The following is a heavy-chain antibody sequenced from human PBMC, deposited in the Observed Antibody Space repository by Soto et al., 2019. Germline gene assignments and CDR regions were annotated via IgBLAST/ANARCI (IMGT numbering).Heavy chain of an antibody. Sequence: QVQLVQSGAEVKKPGASVKVSCKASGYTFTSYGISWVRQAPGQGLEWMGWISAYNGNTNYAQKLQGRVTMTSDTSTSSAYMELRSLRSDETAVKYWARCLVGKRSSGWYVRGPVDYWGQGTLVTVSS. D-gene: IGHD6-19*01. CDR2: ISAYNGNT. CDR1: GYTFTSYG. CDR3: ARCLVGKRSSGWYVRGPVDY. J-gene: IGHJ4*02. V-gene: IGHV1-18*01.